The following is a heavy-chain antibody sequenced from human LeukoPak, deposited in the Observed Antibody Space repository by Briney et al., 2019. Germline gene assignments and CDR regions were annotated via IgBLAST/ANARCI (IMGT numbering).Heavy chain of an antibody. CDR1: GYSFTSHW. CDR2: IYPGDSDT. Sequence: GESLKISCKGSGYSFTSHWIGWVRQMPGKGLEWMGIIYPGDSDTRYSPSFQGQVTISADKSISTAYLQWSSLKASDIAMYYCAIFALGYSSSLSYWGQGTLVTVSS. J-gene: IGHJ4*02. D-gene: IGHD6-13*01. CDR3: AIFALGYSSSLSY. V-gene: IGHV5-51*01.